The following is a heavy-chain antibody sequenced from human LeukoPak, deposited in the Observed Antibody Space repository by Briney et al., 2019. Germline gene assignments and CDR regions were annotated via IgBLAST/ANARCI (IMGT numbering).Heavy chain of an antibody. V-gene: IGHV4-59*01. J-gene: IGHJ3*02. CDR3: ALSRGGYYDSRSPSWAFDI. Sequence: SETLSLTCTVSGGSISSYYWSWIRQPPGKGLEWIGYFYNSGSTNYNPSLKSRVTMSGDTSKNQFSLKLSSVTAADTAVYYCALSRGGYYDSRSPSWAFDIWGQGTMVTVSS. CDR2: FYNSGST. CDR1: GGSISSYY. D-gene: IGHD3-22*01.